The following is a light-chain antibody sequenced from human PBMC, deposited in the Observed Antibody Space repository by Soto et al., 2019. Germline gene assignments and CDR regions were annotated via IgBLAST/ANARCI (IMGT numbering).Light chain of an antibody. CDR2: EVS. V-gene: IGLV2-8*01. CDR1: STNVGAYNY. J-gene: IGLJ2*01. CDR3: SSYAGSNNVV. Sequence: QSVLTQPPSAPGAPGQAVTGSCTGSSTNVGAYNYVSWYQQHPGKAPKLLIYEVSKRPSGVPDRFSGSKSGNTASLTVSGLQAEDEADYYCSSYAGSNNVVFGGGTKLTVL.